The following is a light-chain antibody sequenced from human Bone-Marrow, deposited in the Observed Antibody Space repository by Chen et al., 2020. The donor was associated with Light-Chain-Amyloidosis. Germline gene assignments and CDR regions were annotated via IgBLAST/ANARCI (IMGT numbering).Light chain of an antibody. CDR1: NIGSTS. CDR2: DDS. V-gene: IGLV3-21*02. J-gene: IGLJ3*02. Sequence: SYVLPQPSSVSAAPGQPATLACGGNNIGSTSVHWYQQTPGQAPLLVVYDDSDRPSGIPERLSGSNSGNTATLTISRVEAGDEADYYCQVWDRSSDRPVFGGGTKLTVL. CDR3: QVWDRSSDRPV.